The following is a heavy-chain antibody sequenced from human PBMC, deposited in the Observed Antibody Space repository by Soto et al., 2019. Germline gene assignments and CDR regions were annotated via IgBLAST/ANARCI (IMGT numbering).Heavy chain of an antibody. CDR1: GCSISSSSYY. J-gene: IGHJ4*02. D-gene: IGHD5-12*01. V-gene: IGHV4-39*01. Sequence: PSETLSLTCTVSGCSISSSSYYWGWIRQPPGKGLEWIGSIYYSGSTYYNPSLKSRVTISVDTSKNQFSLKLSSVTAADTAVYYCARLINSGYDPYYFDYWGQGTLVTVSS. CDR2: IYYSGST. CDR3: ARLINSGYDPYYFDY.